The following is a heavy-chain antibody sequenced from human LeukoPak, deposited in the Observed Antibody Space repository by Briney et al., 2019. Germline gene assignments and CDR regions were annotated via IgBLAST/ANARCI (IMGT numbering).Heavy chain of an antibody. V-gene: IGHV1-69*06. J-gene: IGHJ6*03. CDR2: IIPMFGTA. D-gene: IGHD5-24*01. CDR1: GGTFSSYA. Sequence: ASVTVSCKASGGTFSSYAISWVRQAPGQGLEWMGGIIPMFGTADYAQKLQGRVTITADKSTSTAYMELSSLRSEDTAVYYCARGGDGYNLDYYYYMDVWGKGTTVTVSS. CDR3: ARGGDGYNLDYYYYMDV.